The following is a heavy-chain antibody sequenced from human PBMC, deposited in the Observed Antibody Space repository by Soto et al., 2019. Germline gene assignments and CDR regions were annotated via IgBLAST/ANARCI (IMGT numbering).Heavy chain of an antibody. D-gene: IGHD6-13*01. CDR2: IIPIFGTA. CDR1: GGTFSSYA. J-gene: IGHJ5*02. Sequence: SVKVSCKASGGTFSSYAISWVRQAPGQGLEWMGGIIPIFGTANYAQKFQGRVTITADESTSTAYMELSSLRSEDTAVYYCARDSWDRYSSSWYRVNWFDPWGQGTLVTVSS. V-gene: IGHV1-69*13. CDR3: ARDSWDRYSSSWYRVNWFDP.